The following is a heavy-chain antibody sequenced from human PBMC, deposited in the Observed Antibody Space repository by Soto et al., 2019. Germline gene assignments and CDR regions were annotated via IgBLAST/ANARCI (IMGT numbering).Heavy chain of an antibody. J-gene: IGHJ4*02. Sequence: SETLSLTCVVSGGSLSSYYWSWIRQPPGKGLEWIGCIYYTGSTNYNPSLKSRVTISIDTSNNQFSLKLSSVTAADTAVYYCARSDGRYWGQGTLVTVSS. CDR3: ARSDGRY. V-gene: IGHV4-59*01. CDR2: IYYTGST. CDR1: GGSLSSYY.